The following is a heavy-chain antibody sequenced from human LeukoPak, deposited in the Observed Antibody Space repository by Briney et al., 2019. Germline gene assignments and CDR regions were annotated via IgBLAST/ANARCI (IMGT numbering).Heavy chain of an antibody. D-gene: IGHD3-22*01. Sequence: PSETLSLTCAVSGGSISSSNWWSWVRQPPGKGLEWIGEIYHSGSTNYNPSLKSRVTISVDKSKNQFSLKLSSVTAADTAVYYCARGGAHDSSDSDAFDIWGQGTMLTVSS. V-gene: IGHV4-4*02. CDR2: IYHSGST. CDR1: GGSISSSNW. CDR3: ARGGAHDSSDSDAFDI. J-gene: IGHJ3*02.